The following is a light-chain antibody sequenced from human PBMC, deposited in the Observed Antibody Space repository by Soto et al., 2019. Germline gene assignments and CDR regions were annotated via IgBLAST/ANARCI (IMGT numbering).Light chain of an antibody. V-gene: IGKV3-11*01. Sequence: EIVLTQSPASLSLSPGERVTLSGRASQSVSIYLAWYQQRHGQAHRPIIYDASNRDTGTRARFSCSGSGTDFTLTLSSLEPEDSAVYYCQPRSNWPPITFGQGTRLEIK. CDR2: DAS. J-gene: IGKJ5*01. CDR3: QPRSNWPPIT. CDR1: QSVSIY.